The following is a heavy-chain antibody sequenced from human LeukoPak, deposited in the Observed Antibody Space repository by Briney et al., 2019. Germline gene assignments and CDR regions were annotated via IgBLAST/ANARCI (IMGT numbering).Heavy chain of an antibody. CDR3: AREPSRYCSSTSCRLFDY. CDR1: GFTFSSYG. CDR2: IWYDGSNK. Sequence: GGSLRLSCAASGFTFSSYGMHWVRQAPAKGLEWVAVIWYDGSNKYYADSVKGRFTISRGNSKNTLYLQMNSLRAEDTAVYYCAREPSRYCSSTSCRLFDYWGQGTLVTVSS. D-gene: IGHD2-2*01. J-gene: IGHJ4*02. V-gene: IGHV3-33*01.